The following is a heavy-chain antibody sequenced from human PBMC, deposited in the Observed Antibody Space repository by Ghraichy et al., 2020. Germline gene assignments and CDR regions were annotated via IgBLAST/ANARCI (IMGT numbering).Heavy chain of an antibody. CDR1: GGSISDSNFY. V-gene: IGHV4-39*01. J-gene: IGHJ4*02. D-gene: IGHD3-16*01. CDR2: MHHSGTS. CDR3: ARHRFFKGGEIDS. Sequence: SETLFLTCTVSGGSISDSNFYWGWIRQSPGKGLEWIGSMHHSGTSYETTSHKSRVPLSIDSFNSPCSLKLTYVTAADTAVYYCARHRFFKGGEIDSWGQGILVAVSS.